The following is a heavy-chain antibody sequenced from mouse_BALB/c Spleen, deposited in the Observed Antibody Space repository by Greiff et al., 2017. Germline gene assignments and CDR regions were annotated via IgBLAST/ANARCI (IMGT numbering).Heavy chain of an antibody. CDR3: ARHTSYWYFDV. V-gene: IGHV5-6-5*01. J-gene: IGHJ1*01. CDR1: GFTFSSYA. Sequence: EVMLVESGGGLVKPGGSLKLSCAASGFTFSSYAMSWVRQTPEKRLEWVASISSGGSTYYPDSVKGRFTISRDNARNILYLQMSSLRSEDTAMYYCARHTSYWYFDVWGAETTVTVSS. CDR2: ISSGGST. D-gene: IGHD1-3*01.